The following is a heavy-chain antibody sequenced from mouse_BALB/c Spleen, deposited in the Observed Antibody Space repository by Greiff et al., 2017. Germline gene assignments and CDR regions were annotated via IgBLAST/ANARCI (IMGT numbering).Heavy chain of an antibody. V-gene: IGHV3-2*02. CDR3: ARGDWYYGSSRTWFAY. CDR1: GYSITSDYA. CDR2: ISYSGST. J-gene: IGHJ3*01. Sequence: EVMLVESGPGLVKPSQSLSLTCTVTGYSITSDYAWNWIRQFPGNKLEWMGYISYSGSTSYNPSLKSRISITRDTSKNQFFLQLNSVTTEDTATYYCARGDWYYGSSRTWFAYWGQGTLVTVSA. D-gene: IGHD1-1*01.